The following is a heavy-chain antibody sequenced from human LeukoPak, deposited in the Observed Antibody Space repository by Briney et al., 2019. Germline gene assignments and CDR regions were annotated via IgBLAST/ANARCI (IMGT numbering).Heavy chain of an antibody. V-gene: IGHV1-18*01. CDR1: GYTFTSYG. CDR3: ARGRYDFWSGYYSLGY. Sequence: ASVKVSCKASGYTFTSYGISWVRQAPGQGLEWMGWISAYNGNTNYAQKLQDRVTMTTDTSTSTAYMELRSLRSDDTAVYYCARGRYDFWSGYYSLGYWGQGTLVTVSS. CDR2: ISAYNGNT. J-gene: IGHJ4*02. D-gene: IGHD3-3*01.